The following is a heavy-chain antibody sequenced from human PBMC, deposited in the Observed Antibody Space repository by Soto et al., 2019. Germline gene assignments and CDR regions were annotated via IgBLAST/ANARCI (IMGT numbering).Heavy chain of an antibody. CDR3: ARDLAVGLVDY. D-gene: IGHD6-19*01. CDR1: GYTFTSYG. J-gene: IGHJ4*02. V-gene: IGHV1-18*01. Sequence: ASVKVSCKASGYTFTSYGISWGRQAPGQGLEWMGWISAYNGNTKYAQKLQGRVTMTTDTSTSTAYMELRSLRSDDTAVYYCARDLAVGLVDYWGQGSLVTVSS. CDR2: ISAYNGNT.